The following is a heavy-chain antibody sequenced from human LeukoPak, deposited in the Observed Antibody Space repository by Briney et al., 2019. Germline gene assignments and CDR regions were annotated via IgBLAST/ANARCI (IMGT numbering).Heavy chain of an antibody. D-gene: IGHD5-24*01. CDR2: INQDGSEK. V-gene: IGHV3-7*01. CDR3: ARERDGRFFDY. J-gene: IGHJ4*02. Sequence: GGSLRLSCEVSGLIFRSYWMSWVRQAPGQGLEWVANINQDGSEKYFVDSVRGRFTISRDNAKNSLHLQMNTLRAEDTAVYYCARERDGRFFDYWGQGTLVTVSS. CDR1: GLIFRSYW.